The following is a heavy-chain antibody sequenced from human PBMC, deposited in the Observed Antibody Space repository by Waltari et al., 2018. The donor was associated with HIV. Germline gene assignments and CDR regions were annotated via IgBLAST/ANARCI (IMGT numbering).Heavy chain of an antibody. V-gene: IGHV4-38-2*02. J-gene: IGHJ3*02. D-gene: IGHD3-16*02. CDR2: IFHSGGP. CDR1: GYSISSGYY. Sequence: QLQLQESGPGLVKPSETLSLPCSVSGYSISSGYYGGWIRRSPGKGLGWIGSIFHSGGPYSNPSLKGRVTLSVDTAKNQFSLNLSSVTAADAAMYYCARGRSHAWVGEMKAVFDIWGPGTMVTVSS. CDR3: ARGRSHAWVGEMKAVFDI.